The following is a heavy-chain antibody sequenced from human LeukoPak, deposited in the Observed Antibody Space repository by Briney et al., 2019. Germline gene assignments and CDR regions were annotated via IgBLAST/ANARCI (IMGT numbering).Heavy chain of an antibody. CDR1: GGSFSGYY. CDR3: AKDIVVVPADQSDDFDY. J-gene: IGHJ4*02. Sequence: SETLSLTCAVYGGSFSGYYWSWIHQPPGKGLEWIGEINHSGSTNYNPSLKSRVTISVDTSKNQFSLKLSSVTAADTAVYYCAKDIVVVPADQSDDFDYWGQGTLVTVSS. D-gene: IGHD2-2*01. CDR2: INHSGST. V-gene: IGHV4-34*01.